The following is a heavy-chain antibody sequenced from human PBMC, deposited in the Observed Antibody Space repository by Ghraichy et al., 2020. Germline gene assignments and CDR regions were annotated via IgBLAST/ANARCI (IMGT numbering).Heavy chain of an antibody. D-gene: IGHD3-22*01. Sequence: LSLTYTVSGGSISSGGYYWSWIRQHPGKGLEWIGYIYYSGSTYYNPSLKSRVTISVDTSKNQFSLKLSSVTAADTAVYYCARELGYYDSSGWNWFDPWGQGTLVTVSS. CDR1: GGSISSGGYY. CDR2: IYYSGST. J-gene: IGHJ5*02. CDR3: ARELGYYDSSGWNWFDP. V-gene: IGHV4-31*03.